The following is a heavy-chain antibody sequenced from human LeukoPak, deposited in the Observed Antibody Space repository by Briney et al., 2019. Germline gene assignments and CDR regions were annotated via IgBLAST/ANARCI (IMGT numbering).Heavy chain of an antibody. Sequence: GESLKISCEASGYRFTMYWIGWVRQMPGRGLEWMGLIFPGDSDTRYNPSFQGQVTISADKSISTAYLQWSSLKASDTAMYYCATTRRGPNWFDPWGQGTLVTVSS. CDR3: ATTRRGPNWFDP. CDR2: IFPGDSDT. J-gene: IGHJ5*02. D-gene: IGHD1-14*01. CDR1: GYRFTMYW. V-gene: IGHV5-51*01.